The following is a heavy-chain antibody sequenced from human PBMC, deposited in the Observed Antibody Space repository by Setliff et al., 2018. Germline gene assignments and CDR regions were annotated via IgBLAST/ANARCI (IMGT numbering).Heavy chain of an antibody. V-gene: IGHV1-8*02. CDR3: ARGALVLQFLEWLPRFYYMDV. CDR2: MNPNSGRT. CDR1: GYTFTAYD. J-gene: IGHJ6*03. Sequence: ASVKVSCKACGYTFTAYDIVWVRQATGQGLEWMGWMNPNSGRTGYPQKFQGRVTMTRNTSISTAHMELSSLRSEDTAVYFCARGALVLQFLEWLPRFYYMDVWGKGTTVTVSS. D-gene: IGHD3-3*01.